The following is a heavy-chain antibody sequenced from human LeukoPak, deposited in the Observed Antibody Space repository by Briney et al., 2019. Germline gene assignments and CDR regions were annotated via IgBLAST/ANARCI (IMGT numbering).Heavy chain of an antibody. CDR3: ARGNDYFDY. CDR2: VSYTGIT. CDR1: GGAINSGHF. Sequence: KTSQTLSLTCTVSGGAINSGHFWNWLRQTPGSGLEYLGYVSYTGITYYNPSLMSRVNMSVDTSKKQFSLTLTSATAADTATYYCARGNDYFDYWGQGSLVTVSS. D-gene: IGHD3-16*01. V-gene: IGHV4-31*03. J-gene: IGHJ4*02.